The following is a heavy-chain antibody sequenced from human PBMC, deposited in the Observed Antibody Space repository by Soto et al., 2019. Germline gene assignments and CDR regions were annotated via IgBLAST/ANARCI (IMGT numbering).Heavy chain of an antibody. Sequence: EVQLVESGGGLVKPGGSLRLSCAASGFTFSTYTMNWVRQAPGKGLEWVSSISGSGSSIYYADSVKGRFTISRDNAKNSLYLQMNSLSDEDTAVSYCARDVYFLGFDICGHATMVTVSS. CDR3: ARDVYFLGFDI. D-gene: IGHD2-21*01. V-gene: IGHV3-21*01. CDR2: ISGSGSSI. J-gene: IGHJ3*02. CDR1: GFTFSTYT.